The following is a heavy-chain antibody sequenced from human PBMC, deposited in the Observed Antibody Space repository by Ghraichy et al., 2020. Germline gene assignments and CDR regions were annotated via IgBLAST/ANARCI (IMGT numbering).Heavy chain of an antibody. CDR3: ARAMNDFWSGSSYFDY. CDR2: INSDGSST. CDR1: IFTSRSCS. D-gene: IGHD3-3*01. J-gene: IGHJ4*01. V-gene: IGHV3-74*01. Sequence: LSLTCAGSIFTSRSCSLVSFRQAPGHVLVWVSRINSDGSSTSYADSVKGRFTISRDNAKNTLYLQMNSLRAEDTAVYYCARAMNDFWSGSSYFDYWGHGTLVTVS.